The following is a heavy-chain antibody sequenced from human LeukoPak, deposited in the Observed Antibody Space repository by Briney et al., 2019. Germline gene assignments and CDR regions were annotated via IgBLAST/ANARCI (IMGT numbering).Heavy chain of an antibody. CDR1: GFTFSSYG. V-gene: IGHV3-30*18. J-gene: IGHJ3*02. Sequence: GGSLRLSCAASGFTFSSYGMHWVRQAPGKGLEWVAVISYDGSNKYYADSVKGRFTISRDNSKNTLYLQMNSLRAEDTAVYYCPKADAFDIWGQGTMVTVSS. CDR2: ISYDGSNK. CDR3: PKADAFDI.